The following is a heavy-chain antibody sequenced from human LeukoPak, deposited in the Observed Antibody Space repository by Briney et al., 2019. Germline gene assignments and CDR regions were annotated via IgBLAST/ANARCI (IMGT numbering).Heavy chain of an antibody. CDR2: IYYSGST. CDR1: GVSISSYF. Sequence: SETLSLTCAGSGVSISSYFWSWIRQPPGKGLEWIGYIYYSGSTNYNPSLKSRVTISVDTSKSQFSLILSSVTAADTAVYYCAREYSSSSEGIWFDPWGQGTLVTVSS. V-gene: IGHV4-59*01. J-gene: IGHJ5*02. D-gene: IGHD6-6*01. CDR3: AREYSSSSEGIWFDP.